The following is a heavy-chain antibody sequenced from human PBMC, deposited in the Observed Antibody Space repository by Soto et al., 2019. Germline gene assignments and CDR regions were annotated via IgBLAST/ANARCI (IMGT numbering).Heavy chain of an antibody. V-gene: IGHV1-69*13. Sequence: SVKVSCKASGGTFSSYAISWVRQAPGQGLEWMGGIIPIFGTANYAQKFQGRVTITADESTSTAYMELSSLRSEDTAVYYCAITTEYSSSSGKNYFDYWGQGTLVTVSS. CDR3: AITTEYSSSSGKNYFDY. CDR2: IIPIFGTA. CDR1: GGTFSSYA. D-gene: IGHD6-6*01. J-gene: IGHJ4*02.